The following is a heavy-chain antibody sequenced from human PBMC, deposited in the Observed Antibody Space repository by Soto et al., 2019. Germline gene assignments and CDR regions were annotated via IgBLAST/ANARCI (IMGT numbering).Heavy chain of an antibody. CDR2: ISSISSTI. CDR3: ARFPPFGVVPGFDY. V-gene: IGHV3-48*01. J-gene: IGHJ4*02. Sequence: EVQLVESGGGLVQPGGSLRLPCAASGFTFSSYSMNWVRQAPGKGLEWVSYISSISSTIYYADSVKGRFTISRDNAKNSLYLQMNSLRAEDTAVYYCARFPPFGVVPGFDYWGQGTLVTVSS. CDR1: GFTFSSYS. D-gene: IGHD3-3*01.